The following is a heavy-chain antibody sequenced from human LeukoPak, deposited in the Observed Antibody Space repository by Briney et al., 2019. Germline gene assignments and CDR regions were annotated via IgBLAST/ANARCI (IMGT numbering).Heavy chain of an antibody. CDR1: GYTFTSYG. D-gene: IGHD4-17*01. V-gene: IGHV1-3*03. CDR2: INSYNGNT. Sequence: GSVNVSCKASGYTFTSYGLHWVRQPPSQRLEWMGLINSYNGNTKYSPEFQSRVTITRDTSASTAYMELSSMSSEDMAVYYCARVGGYGDFVVDYWGQGTLVTVSS. J-gene: IGHJ4*02. CDR3: ARVGGYGDFVVDY.